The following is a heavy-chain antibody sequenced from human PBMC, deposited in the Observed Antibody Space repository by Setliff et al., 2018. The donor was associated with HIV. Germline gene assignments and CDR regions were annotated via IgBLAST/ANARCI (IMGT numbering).Heavy chain of an antibody. V-gene: IGHV4-31*08. CDR1: GGSISSGGYY. Sequence: SETLSLTCTVSGGSISSGGYYWSWIRQHPGKGLEWIGYIYYSGSTDYNPSLKSRVTISIDTSKNQFSLQLTSVTAADTAVYYCVNPSGAMGDFDSWGQGTLVTVSS. D-gene: IGHD3-16*01. J-gene: IGHJ4*02. CDR2: IYYSGST. CDR3: VNPSGAMGDFDS.